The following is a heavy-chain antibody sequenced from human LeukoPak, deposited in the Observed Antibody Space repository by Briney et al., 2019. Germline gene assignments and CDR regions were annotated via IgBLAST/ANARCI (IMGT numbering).Heavy chain of an antibody. J-gene: IGHJ3*02. CDR3: ARGVVGATTGRAFDI. D-gene: IGHD1-26*01. Sequence: SETLSLTCTVSGGPISSSRYYWGWIRQPPGKGLEWIGSIYYSGSTYYNPSLRSRVTISVDTSKNQFSLQLNSVTPEDTAVYYCARGVVGATTGRAFDIWGQGTMVTVSS. V-gene: IGHV4-39*01. CDR2: IYYSGST. CDR1: GGPISSSRYY.